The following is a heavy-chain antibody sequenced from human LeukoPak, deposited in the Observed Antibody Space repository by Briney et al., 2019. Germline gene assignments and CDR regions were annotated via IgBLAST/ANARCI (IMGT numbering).Heavy chain of an antibody. CDR1: GFTFSSYA. V-gene: IGHV3-23*01. CDR3: AKGDFWSGYPQVGAADY. Sequence: PGGSLRLSCAASGFTFSSYAMSWVRQAPGKGLEWVSAISGSGGSTYYADSVKGRFTISRDNSKNMLYLQMNSLRAEDTAVYYCAKGDFWSGYPQVGAADYWGQGTLVTVSS. J-gene: IGHJ4*02. CDR2: ISGSGGST. D-gene: IGHD3-3*01.